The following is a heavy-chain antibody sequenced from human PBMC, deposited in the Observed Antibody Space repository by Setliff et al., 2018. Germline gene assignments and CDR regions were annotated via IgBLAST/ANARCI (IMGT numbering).Heavy chain of an antibody. CDR2: ISWDGTRT. V-gene: IGHV3-43D*04. CDR1: GFTFDDYA. J-gene: IGHJ4*02. CDR3: VKDTGNGGNTGLDY. D-gene: IGHD2-15*01. Sequence: GGSLRLSCSTSGFTFDDYAMHWVRQAPGKGLEWVSLISWDGTRTNYVDSLRGRVTISRDNSKNSLFLQMNSLRVEDTALYYCVKDTGNGGNTGLDYWGQGTLVTVSS.